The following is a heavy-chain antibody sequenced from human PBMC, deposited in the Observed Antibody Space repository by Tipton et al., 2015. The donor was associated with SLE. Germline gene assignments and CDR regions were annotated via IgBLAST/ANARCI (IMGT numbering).Heavy chain of an antibody. CDR2: IKDDGAEK. D-gene: IGHD6-19*01. CDR3: ARDRGSGWFDFDY. Sequence: CLRLSCAASGFPFSNYWMTWVRQAPGKGLEWVANIKDDGAEKHYLDSVKGRFTIYRDNSKNTLYLQMNSLRAEDTAVYYCARDRGSGWFDFDYWGQGTLVTVSS. V-gene: IGHV3-7*01. J-gene: IGHJ4*02. CDR1: GFPFSNYW.